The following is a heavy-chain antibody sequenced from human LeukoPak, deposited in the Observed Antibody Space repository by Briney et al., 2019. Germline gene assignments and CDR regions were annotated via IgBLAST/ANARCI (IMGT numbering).Heavy chain of an antibody. D-gene: IGHD5-12*01. CDR3: ARRGGYDFSYDY. CDR2: IYYSGST. Sequence: SETLSLTCTVSCGSISRNIYYWGWIRQPPGKGLEWIGDIYYSGSTYYNPSLKSRVTISVDTSKNQFSLKLSSVTTAATAVYYCARRGGYDFSYDYWGQGILVTVSS. J-gene: IGHJ4*02. V-gene: IGHV4-39*01. CDR1: CGSISRNIYY.